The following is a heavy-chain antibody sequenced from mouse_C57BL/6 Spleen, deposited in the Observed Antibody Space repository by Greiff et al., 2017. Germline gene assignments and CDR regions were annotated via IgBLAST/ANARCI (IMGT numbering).Heavy chain of an antibody. J-gene: IGHJ4*01. Sequence: QVQLQQPGAELVRPGTSVKLSCKASGYTFTSYWMHWVKQRPGQGLEWIGVIDPSDSYTNYNQKFKGKATLTVDTSSSTAHMQLSSLTSEDSAVYYCARRKDYSNYYAMDYWGQGTSVTVSS. D-gene: IGHD2-5*01. CDR3: ARRKDYSNYYAMDY. CDR1: GYTFTSYW. CDR2: IDPSDSYT. V-gene: IGHV1-59*01.